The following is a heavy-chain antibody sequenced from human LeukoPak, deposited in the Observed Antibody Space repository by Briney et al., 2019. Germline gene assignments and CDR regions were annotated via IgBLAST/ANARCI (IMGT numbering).Heavy chain of an antibody. V-gene: IGHV1-24*01. J-gene: IGHJ4*02. CDR3: ATEKPYYYDSRPSFDY. CDR2: FDPENGET. Sequence: ASVKVSCKVSGYTLTELSMYWVRQAPGKGLEWMGGFDPENGETIYAQKFQGKVTMTEDTSTDTAYMELSSLRSEDTAVYYCATEKPYYYDSRPSFDYWGQGTLVTVSS. D-gene: IGHD3-22*01. CDR1: GYTLTELS.